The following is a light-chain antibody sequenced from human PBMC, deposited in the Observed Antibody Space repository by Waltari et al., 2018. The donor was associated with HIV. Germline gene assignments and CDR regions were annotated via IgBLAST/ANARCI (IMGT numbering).Light chain of an antibody. CDR2: DVS. V-gene: IGLV2-14*03. J-gene: IGLJ3*02. Sequence: GQSITISCTGTSSDVGGYNYVSWYQQHPGKAPKLMIYDVSNRPSGVSNRFSGSKSGNTASLTISGLQAEDEADYYCSSYTSSSTWVFGGGTKLTVL. CDR3: SSYTSSSTWV. CDR1: SSDVGGYNY.